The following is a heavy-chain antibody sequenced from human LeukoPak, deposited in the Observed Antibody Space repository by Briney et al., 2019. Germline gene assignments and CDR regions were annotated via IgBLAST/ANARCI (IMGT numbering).Heavy chain of an antibody. V-gene: IGHV4-59*01. CDR2: IYYNGNT. J-gene: IGHJ6*02. CDR1: DGSINSYY. Sequence: KPSETLSLTCSVSDGSINSYYWNWIRRPPGKGLEWLGYIYYNGNTNYSPSLKSRVTMSVDTSKNLFSLKVSSVTAADPAVYYCARGRSNYYGMDVWGQGTTVTVSS. CDR3: ARGRSNYYGMDV. D-gene: IGHD1-26*01.